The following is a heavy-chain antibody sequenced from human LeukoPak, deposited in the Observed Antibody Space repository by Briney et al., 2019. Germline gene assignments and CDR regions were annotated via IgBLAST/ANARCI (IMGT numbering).Heavy chain of an antibody. Sequence: ASVKVSCKASGYTFTSYGISWVRQVPGQGLEWMGWISAYNGNTNYAQKLQGRVTMTTDTSTSTVYMELSSLRSEDTAVYYCAREVDIVVVPAATDAFDIWGQGTMVTVSS. D-gene: IGHD2-2*01. CDR1: GYTFTSYG. CDR3: AREVDIVVVPAATDAFDI. J-gene: IGHJ3*02. V-gene: IGHV1-18*01. CDR2: ISAYNGNT.